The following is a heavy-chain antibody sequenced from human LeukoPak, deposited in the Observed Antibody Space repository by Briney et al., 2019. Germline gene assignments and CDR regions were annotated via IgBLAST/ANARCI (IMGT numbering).Heavy chain of an antibody. CDR3: AREVTEVTYGMDV. J-gene: IGHJ6*02. D-gene: IGHD1-14*01. CDR2: LSGSGGST. V-gene: IGHV3-23*01. CDR1: GFTFSNYA. Sequence: QSGGSLRLSCAASGFTFSNYAMIWVRQAPGKGLEWVSSLSGSGGSTYYADSVKGRFTISRDNSKNTLYLLMSSLRAEDTAVYYCAREVTEVTYGMDVWGQGTTVTVSS.